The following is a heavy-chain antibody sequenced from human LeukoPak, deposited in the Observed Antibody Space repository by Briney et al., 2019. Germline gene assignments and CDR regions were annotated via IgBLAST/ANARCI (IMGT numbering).Heavy chain of an antibody. CDR3: ARSGNYYDSSGYYRSPYYFDY. J-gene: IGHJ4*02. D-gene: IGHD3-22*01. V-gene: IGHV3-30*02. CDR2: IRYDGRNK. Sequence: GGSLRLSCAASGFTFSSYGMHWVRQAPGKGLEWVAFIRYDGRNKYYADSVKGRFTISRDNSKNTLYLQMNSLRAEDTAVYYCARSGNYYDSSGYYRSPYYFDYWGQGTLVTVSS. CDR1: GFTFSSYG.